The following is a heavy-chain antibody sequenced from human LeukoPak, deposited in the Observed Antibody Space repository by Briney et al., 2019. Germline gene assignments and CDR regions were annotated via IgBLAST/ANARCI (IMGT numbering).Heavy chain of an antibody. Sequence: SETLSLTCAVYGGSFSGYYWSWIRQPPGKGLEWIGEINHSGSTNYNPSLKSRVTISVDTSKNQFSLKLSSVTAAATAVYYCARGTSMVRGVIMSYWGQGTLVTVSS. V-gene: IGHV4-34*01. CDR1: GGSFSGYY. J-gene: IGHJ4*02. CDR2: INHSGST. CDR3: ARGTSMVRGVIMSY. D-gene: IGHD3-10*01.